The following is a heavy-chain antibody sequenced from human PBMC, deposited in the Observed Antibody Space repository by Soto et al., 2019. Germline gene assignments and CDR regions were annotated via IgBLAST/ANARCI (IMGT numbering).Heavy chain of an antibody. CDR2: IKQDGSEK. V-gene: IGHV3-7*03. CDR3: ARDNYDILTGYYEPTNYYFDY. D-gene: IGHD3-9*01. Sequence: PGGSLRLSCASSGFTLVVYAMRWVLQAPGKGLEWVANIKQDGSEKYYVDSVKGRFTSSRDNAKNSLYLQRNSLRAEDTAVYYCARDNYDILTGYYEPTNYYFDYWGQGTLVTVSS. CDR1: GFTLVVYA. J-gene: IGHJ4*02.